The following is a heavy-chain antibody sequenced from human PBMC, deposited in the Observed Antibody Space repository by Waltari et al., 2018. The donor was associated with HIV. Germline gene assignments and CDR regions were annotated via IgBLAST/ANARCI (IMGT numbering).Heavy chain of an antibody. J-gene: IGHJ5*02. CDR3: ARGHCSSTSCYNGDWFDP. CDR2: IYHSGST. CDR1: GGSISSGGYS. V-gene: IGHV4-30-2*01. D-gene: IGHD2-2*01. Sequence: QLQLQESGSGLVKPSQTLSLTCAVSGGSISSGGYSWSWIRQPPGTGLEWIGYIYHSGSTYYNPSLKSRVTISVDRSKNQFSLKLSSVTAADTAVYYCARGHCSSTSCYNGDWFDPWGQGTLVTVSS.